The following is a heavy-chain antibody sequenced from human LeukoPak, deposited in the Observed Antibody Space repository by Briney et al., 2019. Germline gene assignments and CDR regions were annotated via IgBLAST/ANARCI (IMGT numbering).Heavy chain of an antibody. Sequence: GGSLRLSCAASGFSFSDYYMSWVRQAPGKGLEWAANIKQDGSEKYYVDSVKGRFTISRDNAKNSLYLQMNSLRAEDTAVYYCARDVDYDFWSGYYTSHYYGMDVWGQGTTVTVSS. D-gene: IGHD3-3*01. CDR1: GFSFSDYY. CDR2: IKQDGSEK. J-gene: IGHJ6*02. CDR3: ARDVDYDFWSGYYTSHYYGMDV. V-gene: IGHV3-7*05.